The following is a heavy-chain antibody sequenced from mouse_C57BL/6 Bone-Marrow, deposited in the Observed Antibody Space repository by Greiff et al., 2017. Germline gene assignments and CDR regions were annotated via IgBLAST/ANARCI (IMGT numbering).Heavy chain of an antibody. CDR3: DYGNPRRDY. V-gene: IGHV1-85*01. D-gene: IGHD2-1*01. Sequence: QVQLQQSGPELVKPGASVKLSCKASGYTFTSYDINWVKQRPGRGLEWIGWVYPRDGSTKYNEKFKGKATLTVDTSSSTAYMELPSLTSEDSAVYCCDYGNPRRDYWGQGTSVTVSS. CDR1: GYTFTSYD. CDR2: VYPRDGST. J-gene: IGHJ4*01.